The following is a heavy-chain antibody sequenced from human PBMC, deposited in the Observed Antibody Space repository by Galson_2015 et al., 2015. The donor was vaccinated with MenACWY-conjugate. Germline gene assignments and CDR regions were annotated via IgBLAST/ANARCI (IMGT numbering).Heavy chain of an antibody. CDR1: GFTFRTYG. D-gene: IGHD6-13*01. CDR2: IWYDGSNQ. CDR3: TRETRQLVQDYYDYGMDV. J-gene: IGHJ6*02. V-gene: IGHV3-33*01. Sequence: SLRLSCAASGFTFRTYGTHWVRQAPGKGPEWVAVIWYDGSNQNYADSVKGRFNISRNNSKNTLYLEMNSLRAEDTAVYYCTRETRQLVQDYYDYGMDVWGQGTTVTVSS.